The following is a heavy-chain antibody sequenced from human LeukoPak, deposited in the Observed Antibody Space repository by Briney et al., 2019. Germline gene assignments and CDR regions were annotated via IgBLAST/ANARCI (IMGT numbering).Heavy chain of an antibody. J-gene: IGHJ6*02. CDR1: GFTFSTYS. Sequence: GGSLILSCAASGFTFSTYSMHWVRQAPGKGLKYVSAISANGGSTYYANSVKGRFTISRDNSKNTLYLQMGSLRAEDMAVYYCATSTVTASNYYYYYGMDVWGQGTTVTVSS. CDR2: ISANGGST. V-gene: IGHV3-64*01. CDR3: ATSTVTASNYYYYYGMDV. D-gene: IGHD4-17*01.